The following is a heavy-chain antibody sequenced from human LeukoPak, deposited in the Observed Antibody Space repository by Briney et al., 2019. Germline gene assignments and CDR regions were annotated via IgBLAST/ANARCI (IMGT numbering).Heavy chain of an antibody. CDR1: GGSISSSSYY. CDR3: ARGYYDSSGYYSY. D-gene: IGHD3-22*01. Sequence: SETLSLTCTVSGGSISSSSYYWGWIRQPPGKGLEWIGSIYYSGSTYYNPSLKSRVTISVDTSKNQFSLKLSSVTAADTAVYYCARGYYDSSGYYSYWGQGTLVTVSS. J-gene: IGHJ4*02. V-gene: IGHV4-39*07. CDR2: IYYSGST.